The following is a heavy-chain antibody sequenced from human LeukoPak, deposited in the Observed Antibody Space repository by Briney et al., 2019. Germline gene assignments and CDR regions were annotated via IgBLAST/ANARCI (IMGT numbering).Heavy chain of an antibody. CDR1: GYTFTSYG. V-gene: IGHV1-69*13. CDR3: ANRRRASRGYGMDV. CDR2: IIPIFGTA. Sequence: SVKVSCKASGYTFTSYGISWVRQAPGQGLEWMGGIIPIFGTANYAQKFQGRVTITADESTSTAYMELSSLRSEDTAVYYCANRRRASRGYGMDVWGQGITVTVSS. D-gene: IGHD1-1*01. J-gene: IGHJ6*02.